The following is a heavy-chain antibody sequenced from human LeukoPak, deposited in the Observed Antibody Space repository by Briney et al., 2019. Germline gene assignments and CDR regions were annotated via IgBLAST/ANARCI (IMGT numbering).Heavy chain of an antibody. D-gene: IGHD4-17*01. Sequence: GRSLRLSCAASGFTFSSYGMHWVRQAPGKGLEWVAVIWYDGSNKYNADSVKGRFTISRDNSKNTLYLQMNGLTAEDTAVYYCARDGTVTAGPFDPWGGGTLVTVSS. CDR1: GFTFSSYG. CDR2: IWYDGSNK. V-gene: IGHV3-33*01. CDR3: ARDGTVTAGPFDP. J-gene: IGHJ5*02.